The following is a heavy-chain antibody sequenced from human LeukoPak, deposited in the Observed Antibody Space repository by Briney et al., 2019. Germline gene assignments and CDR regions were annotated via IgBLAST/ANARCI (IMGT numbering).Heavy chain of an antibody. CDR1: GYTFTGYY. CDR3: ARGDTAMVEYYYYYYYMDV. CDR2: INPNSGGT. J-gene: IGHJ6*03. Sequence: ASVKVSCKASGYTFTGYYMHWVRQPPGQGLEWMGGINPNSGGTNYAQKFQGRVNMTRDTSISTAYMELSRLRSDDTAVYYCARGDTAMVEYYYYYYYMDVWGKGTTVTVSS. V-gene: IGHV1-2*02. D-gene: IGHD5-18*01.